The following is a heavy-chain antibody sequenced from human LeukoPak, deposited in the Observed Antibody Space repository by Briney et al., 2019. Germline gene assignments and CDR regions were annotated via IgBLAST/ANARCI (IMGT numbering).Heavy chain of an antibody. D-gene: IGHD3-22*01. CDR2: INHSGST. CDR3: ARHHYDSSGPAFDY. CDR1: GGSFSGYY. J-gene: IGHJ4*02. Sequence: SETLSLTCAVYGGSFSGYYWSWIRQPPGKGLEWIGEINHSGSTNYNPSLKSRVTISVDTSKNQFSLKLSSVTAADTAVYYCARHHYDSSGPAFDYWGQGTLVTVSS. V-gene: IGHV4-34*01.